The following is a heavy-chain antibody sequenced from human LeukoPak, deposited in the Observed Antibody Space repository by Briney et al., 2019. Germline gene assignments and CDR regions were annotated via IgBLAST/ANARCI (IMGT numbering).Heavy chain of an antibody. Sequence: SETLSLTCTVSGGSISSYYWTWIRQPPGKGLEWIGYIYYSGSTNYNPSLKSRVTISVDTSKNQFSLKLNSVTAADTAVYYCARVSGYDWESFYDYWGQGTLVTVSS. CDR1: GGSISSYY. J-gene: IGHJ4*02. D-gene: IGHD5-12*01. CDR3: ARVSGYDWESFYDY. V-gene: IGHV4-59*01. CDR2: IYYSGST.